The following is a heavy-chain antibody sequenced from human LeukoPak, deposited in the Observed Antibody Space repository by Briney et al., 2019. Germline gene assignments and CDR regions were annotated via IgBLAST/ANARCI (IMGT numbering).Heavy chain of an antibody. CDR1: GGTFSSYA. CDR2: IIPTFGTA. Sequence: ASVKVSCKASGGTFSSYAISWVRHAPGQGLEWMGGIIPTFGTANYAQKFQGRVTITADKSTSTAYMELSSLRSVDTAVYYCASRTDIVVVVAATIDYYYYMDVWGKGTTVTVSS. D-gene: IGHD2-15*01. V-gene: IGHV1-69*06. J-gene: IGHJ6*03. CDR3: ASRTDIVVVVAATIDYYYYMDV.